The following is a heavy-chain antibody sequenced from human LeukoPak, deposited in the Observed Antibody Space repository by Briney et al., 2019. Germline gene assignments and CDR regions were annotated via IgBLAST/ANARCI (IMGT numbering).Heavy chain of an antibody. D-gene: IGHD6-19*01. CDR3: ARDKIAVAGTPLDY. CDR1: GYTFTSYD. Sequence: ASVKVSCKASGYTFTSYDINWVRQATGQGLEWMGWMNPNSGNTGYAQKFQGRVTMTRNTSISTAYMELSSLRSEDTAVYYCARDKIAVAGTPLDYWGQGTLVTVSS. J-gene: IGHJ4*02. CDR2: MNPNSGNT. V-gene: IGHV1-8*01.